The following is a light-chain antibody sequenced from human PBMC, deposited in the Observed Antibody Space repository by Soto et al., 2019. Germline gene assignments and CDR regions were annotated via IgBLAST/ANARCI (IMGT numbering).Light chain of an antibody. J-gene: IGKJ2*01. CDR1: QSVGSG. Sequence: EIVMTQSTSTLSVSPGERATLSCRASQSVGSGLSWYQQKPRQAPRLLIYGAATRATRIPARFSGSGCGTEFTPTISSLQSEDDAVYYCQQYNNWPPYTFGQGTKVDIK. V-gene: IGKV3-15*01. CDR3: QQYNNWPPYT. CDR2: GAA.